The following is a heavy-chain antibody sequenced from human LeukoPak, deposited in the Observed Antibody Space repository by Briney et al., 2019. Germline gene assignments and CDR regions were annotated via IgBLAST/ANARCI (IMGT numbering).Heavy chain of an antibody. Sequence: GGSLRLSCAASGFTFSSYSMXXXRQAPGKGLXWVSSXXRXXSYIYYADSVKGRFTISRDNAKNSLYLQMNSLRAEDTAVYYCARDLRPLGPLRGYSYGHGYYGMDVWGQGTRVSVSS. CDR2: XXRXXSYI. CDR3: ARDLRPLGPLRGYSYGHGYYGMDV. V-gene: IGHV3-21*01. J-gene: IGHJ6*02. CDR1: GFTFSSYS. D-gene: IGHD5-18*01.